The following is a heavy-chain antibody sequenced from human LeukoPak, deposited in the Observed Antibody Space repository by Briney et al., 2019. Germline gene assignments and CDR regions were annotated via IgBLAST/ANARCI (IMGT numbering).Heavy chain of an antibody. D-gene: IGHD6-25*01. J-gene: IGHJ4*02. CDR1: GFTFSSYA. Sequence: GGSLRLSCAASGFTFSSYAMHWVRQAPGKGLEYVSAISSNGGSTYYANSVKGRFTISRDNSKNTLNLQMSSLRAEDMAVYYCARDSGYYFDYWGQGTLVTVSS. CDR2: ISSNGGST. CDR3: ARDSGYYFDY. V-gene: IGHV3-64*01.